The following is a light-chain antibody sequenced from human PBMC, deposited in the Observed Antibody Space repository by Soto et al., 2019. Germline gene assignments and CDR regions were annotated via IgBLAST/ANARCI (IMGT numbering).Light chain of an antibody. CDR2: AAS. CDR1: QSISSY. J-gene: IGKJ1*01. V-gene: IGKV1-39*01. CDR3: QQSSSTPQWT. Sequence: DIQMTQSPSSLSASVGDRVTITCRASQSISSYLNWYQQKPGKAPKLLIYAASSLQSGVPSRFSGSGSGTDFTLTISSLEPEDFATYYCQQSSSTPQWTFGQGTKVEIK.